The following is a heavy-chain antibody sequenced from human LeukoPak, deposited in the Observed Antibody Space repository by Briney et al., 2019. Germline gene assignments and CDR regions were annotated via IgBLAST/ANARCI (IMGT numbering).Heavy chain of an antibody. Sequence: PGGSLRLSCAASGFTFSSYSMNWVRQAPGKGLEWVANIKQDGSEKYYVDSVKGRFTTSRDNAKNSLYLQMNSLRAEDTAVYYCARDPPESSGWYSDAFDIWGQGTMVTVSS. CDR1: GFTFSSYS. CDR2: IKQDGSEK. D-gene: IGHD6-19*01. J-gene: IGHJ3*02. CDR3: ARDPPESSGWYSDAFDI. V-gene: IGHV3-7*01.